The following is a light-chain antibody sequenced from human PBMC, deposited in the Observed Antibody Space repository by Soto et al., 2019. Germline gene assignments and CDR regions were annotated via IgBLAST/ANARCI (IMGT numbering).Light chain of an antibody. V-gene: IGKV3-11*01. CDR3: QQRRDWPLT. CDR2: EAS. J-gene: IGKJ4*01. CDR1: QSVGSD. Sequence: IVLTQSPSTLSLSPGERATLSCRASQSVGSDLVWYQQKPGQSPRLLISEASNRATDIPARFSGSWSGTDFTLTISGLDPEDFAVYHCQQRRDWPLTFGGGTRVEIK.